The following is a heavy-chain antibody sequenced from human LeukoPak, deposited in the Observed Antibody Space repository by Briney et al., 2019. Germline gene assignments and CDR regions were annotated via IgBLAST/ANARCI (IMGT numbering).Heavy chain of an antibody. D-gene: IGHD4-17*01. CDR3: ARAPGGFHGDYSPIAY. CDR2: TSDDGSAK. CDR1: GLTFSSYA. Sequence: PGGSLRLSCAASGLTFSSYAMHWVRQAPGKGLQWLALTSDDGSAKYYADSVKGRFTISRDNSQNTLYLQMNSLRADETAIYYCARAPGGFHGDYSPIAYWGQGTLVTVSS. J-gene: IGHJ4*02. V-gene: IGHV3-30-3*01.